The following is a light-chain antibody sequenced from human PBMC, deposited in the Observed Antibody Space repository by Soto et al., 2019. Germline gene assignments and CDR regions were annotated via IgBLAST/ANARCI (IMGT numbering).Light chain of an antibody. CDR3: SSYTISSTYV. CDR2: DVS. CDR1: SSDVGGYNY. V-gene: IGLV2-8*01. Sequence: SVLTQPPSASGSPGQSVTISCTGTSSDVGGYNYVSWYQQHPGKAPKLMIYDVSKRPSGVPDRFSGSKSGNTASLTISGLQAEDEADYSCSSYTISSTYVFGTGTKVTVL. J-gene: IGLJ1*01.